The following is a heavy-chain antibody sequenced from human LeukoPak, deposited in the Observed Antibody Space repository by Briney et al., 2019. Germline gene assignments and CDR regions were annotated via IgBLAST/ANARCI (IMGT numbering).Heavy chain of an antibody. CDR2: SYSGGTS. CDR3: ARVWELSFDY. J-gene: IGHJ4*02. D-gene: IGHD1-26*01. V-gene: IGHV3-53*01. Sequence: GGSLRLSCAVSGFTHSTDHMRWVREAPGKGGEWVAVSYSGGTSQYAESVKGPFTISRDNSKNTLYLQINSLRVEDTALYYCARVWELSFDYWGQGTLVTVSS. CDR1: GFTHSTDH.